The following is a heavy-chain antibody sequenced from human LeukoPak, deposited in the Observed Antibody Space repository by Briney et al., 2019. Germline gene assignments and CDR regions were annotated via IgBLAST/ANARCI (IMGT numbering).Heavy chain of an antibody. V-gene: IGHV1-2*02. J-gene: IGHJ5*01. CDR3: ARDQGPGNSGIDS. D-gene: IGHD3-10*01. CDR1: GYTFTDYY. CDR2: INPNSGGT. Sequence: GASVKVSCKASGYTFTDYYMHWVRQAPGQGLEWMGWINPNSGGTVYARNFQGRVTMTRDTSISTAYMQLSGLRSDDTAVFYCARDQGPGNSGIDSWGQGTLVTVSS.